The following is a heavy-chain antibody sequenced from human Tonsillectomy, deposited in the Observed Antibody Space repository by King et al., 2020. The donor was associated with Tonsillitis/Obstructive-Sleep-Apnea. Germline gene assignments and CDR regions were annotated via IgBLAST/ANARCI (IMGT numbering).Heavy chain of an antibody. J-gene: IGHJ1*01. CDR1: GGSISSYY. CDR2: IYYSGSP. Sequence: VQLQESGPGLVKPSETLSLTCTVSGGSISSYYWSWIRQPPGKGLEWIGYIYYSGSPNYNPSLKSRVTISVDTSKNQFSLKLSSVTAADTAVYCCAREMRGLAAAGMWGYFQHWGQGTLVTVSS. CDR3: AREMRGLAAAGMWGYFQH. D-gene: IGHD6-13*01. V-gene: IGHV4-59*01.